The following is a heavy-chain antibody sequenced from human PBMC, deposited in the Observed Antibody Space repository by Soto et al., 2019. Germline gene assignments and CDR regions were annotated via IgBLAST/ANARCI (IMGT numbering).Heavy chain of an antibody. Sequence: TLSLTCTVSGGSISSGGYYWSWIRQHPGTGLEWIGYIYYSGSTYYNPSLKSRVTISIDTSKNQFSLKLNSVTAADTAVYYCARDGFFGRSGYFDYWGQGTLVTVSS. J-gene: IGHJ4*02. CDR2: IYYSGST. CDR1: GGSISSGGYY. V-gene: IGHV4-30-4*08. CDR3: ARDGFFGRSGYFDY. D-gene: IGHD3-3*01.